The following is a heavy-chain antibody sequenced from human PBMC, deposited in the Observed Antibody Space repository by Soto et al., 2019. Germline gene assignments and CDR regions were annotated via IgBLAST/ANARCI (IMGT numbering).Heavy chain of an antibody. CDR1: GFSVSNYH. CDR3: GGGGDNSKGGDH. V-gene: IGHV3-66*01. D-gene: IGHD4-4*01. J-gene: IGHJ4*02. Sequence: EVQLVDSGGGLVQPGGSLRLSCAASGFSVSNYHMNWVRQAPGKGPEWVSIITVGDVTYYADSVKGRFTISRDISRNTGYRKMNSLRGEEPAVYYWGGGGDNSKGGDHWGEETLVIVPS. CDR2: ITVGDVT.